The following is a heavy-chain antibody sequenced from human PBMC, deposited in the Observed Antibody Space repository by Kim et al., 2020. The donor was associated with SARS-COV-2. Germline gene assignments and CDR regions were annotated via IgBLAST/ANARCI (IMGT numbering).Heavy chain of an antibody. CDR3: ARFVVGANY. D-gene: IGHD3-10*01. CDR2: INQDGSES. J-gene: IGHJ4*02. Sequence: GGSLRLSCAASGFTFSHDWMTWVRQAPGKGLEWVADINQDGSESYYVDSVKGRFTISRDNAKNSLYLQMNSLRVEDTAVYYCARFVVGANYWGLGTLV. CDR1: GFTFSHDW. V-gene: IGHV3-7*01.